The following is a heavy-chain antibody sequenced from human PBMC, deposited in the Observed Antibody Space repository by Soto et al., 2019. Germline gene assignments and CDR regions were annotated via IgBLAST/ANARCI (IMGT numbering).Heavy chain of an antibody. CDR2: IKEDGSQQ. J-gene: IGHJ4*02. Sequence: EVQLVESGGGLVQPGGSLRLSCAASGFTFSRHWLTWVRQAPGKGLEYVANIKEDGSQQYYVDSVKGRFTISRDNANNLVYLQMNSLRAEDTALYYCARDTYDDDGKVLDFWGQGTLVTVSS. CDR1: GFTFSRHW. D-gene: IGHD4-17*01. V-gene: IGHV3-7*01. CDR3: ARDTYDDDGKVLDF.